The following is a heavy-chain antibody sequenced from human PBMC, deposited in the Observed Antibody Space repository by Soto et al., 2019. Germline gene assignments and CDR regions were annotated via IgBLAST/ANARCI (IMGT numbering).Heavy chain of an antibody. D-gene: IGHD5-12*01. Sequence: QVQLQESGPGLVKPSQTLSLTCTVSGGSISSGDYYWSWIRQPPGKCLEWFGYIYYSGSTYYNPSLKSRVTISQDTSKNQYPLKLSSVAAADTAVYCCALVEGEMATIGHYFDYWGQGTLLTV. CDR2: IYYSGST. CDR1: GGSISSGDYY. J-gene: IGHJ4*02. CDR3: ALVEGEMATIGHYFDY. V-gene: IGHV4-30-4*01.